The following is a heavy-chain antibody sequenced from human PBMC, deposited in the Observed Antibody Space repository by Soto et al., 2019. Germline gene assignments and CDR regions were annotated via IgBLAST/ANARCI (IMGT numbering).Heavy chain of an antibody. V-gene: IGHV3-15*01. CDR3: TAMNDRDAFDI. CDR2: IKNNAEGGTT. J-gene: IGHJ3*02. D-gene: IGHD1-1*01. CDR1: GLNFNIAC. Sequence: EEQLVESGGGLVERGGSLGLSCAASGLNFNIACLSWVRRAQGKGRGGVGRIKNNAEGGTTDSAAPVKDRFFVSRDDSKSTLYLQMNSLKIEDTAMYYCTAMNDRDAFDIWGQGTMVTVSS.